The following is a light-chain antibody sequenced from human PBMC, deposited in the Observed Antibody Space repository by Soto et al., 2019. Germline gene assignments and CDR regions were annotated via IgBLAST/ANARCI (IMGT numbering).Light chain of an antibody. CDR2: QVS. CDR1: SSDVGGYNY. Sequence: QSALTQPASVSGSPGQSITISCTGTSSDVGGYNYVCWYQQYPGKAPELIIYQVSHRPSGVSNRFSGSKSGNTASLTISGLQAEDEADYYCSSYTSNTNMVFGGGTKVTV. J-gene: IGLJ3*02. V-gene: IGLV2-14*01. CDR3: SSYTSNTNMV.